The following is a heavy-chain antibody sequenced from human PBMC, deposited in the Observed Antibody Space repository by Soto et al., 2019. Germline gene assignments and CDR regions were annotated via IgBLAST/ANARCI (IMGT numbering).Heavy chain of an antibody. V-gene: IGHV4-59*01. J-gene: IGHJ6*02. CDR1: GGSISSYY. CDR2: MYNTGST. CDR3: ARDLWGYCGTDCYPLDV. Sequence: TSETLSLTCTVSGGSISSYYWSWIRQPPGKGLEWIGYMYNTGSTVYNPSLKSRATISVDTSKNQFSLKLNAVTAADTAVYYCARDLWGYCGTDCYPLDVWGQGTTVTVSS. D-gene: IGHD2-21*02.